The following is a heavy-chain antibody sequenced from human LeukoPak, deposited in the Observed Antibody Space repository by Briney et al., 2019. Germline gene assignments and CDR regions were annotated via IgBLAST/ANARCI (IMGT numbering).Heavy chain of an antibody. Sequence: GGSLRLSCAASGFTFSSYAMSWVRQAPRKGLEWVSGIGGSGGSTYYADSVKGRFTISRDNSKSTLYLQMNSLRAEDTAVYYCDKDDWGLLFDYQGQVTLVTVST. CDR2: IGGSGGST. J-gene: IGHJ4*02. D-gene: IGHD7-27*01. V-gene: IGHV3-23*01. CDR1: GFTFSSYA. CDR3: DKDDWGLLFDY.